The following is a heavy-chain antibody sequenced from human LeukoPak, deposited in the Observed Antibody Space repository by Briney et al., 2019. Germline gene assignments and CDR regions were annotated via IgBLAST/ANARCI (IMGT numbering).Heavy chain of an antibody. CDR2: FYPEDGET. Sequence: ASVTVSCKVSGYTLTELSMHWVRQAPGEGLEWMGHFYPEDGETIYAQKFQGRVTMTEDTSTDTAYMELSSLRSEDTAVYYCATTRASIGWYGGSDAFDMWGQGTMVTVSS. J-gene: IGHJ3*02. CDR3: ATTRASIGWYGGSDAFDM. V-gene: IGHV1-24*01. CDR1: GYTLTELS. D-gene: IGHD6-19*01.